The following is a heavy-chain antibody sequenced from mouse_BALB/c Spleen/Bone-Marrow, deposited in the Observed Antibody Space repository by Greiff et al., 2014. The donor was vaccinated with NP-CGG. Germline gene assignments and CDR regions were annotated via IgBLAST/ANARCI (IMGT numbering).Heavy chain of an antibody. CDR3: AREGDCYGRGGMDY. V-gene: IGHV1S135*01. CDR1: GYEFTSYN. CDR2: IDPYNGGT. J-gene: IGHJ4*01. D-gene: IGHD1-1*01. Sequence: VQLQQSGPELVKPGASVKVSCKASGYEFTSYNIHWVKQSHGKSLEWIGHIDPYNGGTSYNQKFKGKATLTVDKSSSTAYMHLNSLTSEDSAVYYCAREGDCYGRGGMDYWGQGTSVTVSS.